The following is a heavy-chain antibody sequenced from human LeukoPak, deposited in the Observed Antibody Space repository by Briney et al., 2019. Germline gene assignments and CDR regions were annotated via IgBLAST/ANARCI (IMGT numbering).Heavy chain of an antibody. CDR2: IIPILGIA. J-gene: IGHJ4*02. Sequence: SVMVSCKASGGTFSSYAISWVRQAPGQGLEWMGRIIPILGIANYAQKFQGRVTITADKSTSTAYMELSSLRSEDTAVYYCARGLGIAAAGTFCYWGQGTLVTVSS. CDR1: GGTFSSYA. CDR3: ARGLGIAAAGTFCY. D-gene: IGHD6-13*01. V-gene: IGHV1-69*04.